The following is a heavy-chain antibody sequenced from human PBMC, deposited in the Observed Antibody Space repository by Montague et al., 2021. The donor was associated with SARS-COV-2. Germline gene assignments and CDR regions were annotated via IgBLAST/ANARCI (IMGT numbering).Heavy chain of an antibody. CDR2: IYTSGST. J-gene: IGHJ3*02. CDR1: GGSISSGSYY. D-gene: IGHD3-3*01. CDR3: ARVLGTYYDFWSGERAIGAFDI. V-gene: IGHV4-61*02. Sequence: TLSLTCTVSGGSISSGSYYWSWIRQPAGKGLEWIGRIYTSGSTNYNPSLKSRVTISVDTSKNQFSLKLSSVTAADTAVYYCARVLGTYYDFWSGERAIGAFDIWGQGTMVTVSS.